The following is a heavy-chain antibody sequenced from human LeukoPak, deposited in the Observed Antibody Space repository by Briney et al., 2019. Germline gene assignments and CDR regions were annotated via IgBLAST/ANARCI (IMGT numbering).Heavy chain of an antibody. CDR1: GFTFSSYG. Sequence: GGSLRLSCAASGFTFSSYGMHWVRQAPGKGLEWVAVIWYDGSNKYYADSVKGRFTISRDNSKNTLYLQMNSLRAEDTAVYYCAGEVRSWYYFDYWGQGTLVTVSS. CDR2: IWYDGSNK. J-gene: IGHJ4*02. CDR3: AGEVRSWYYFDY. D-gene: IGHD6-13*01. V-gene: IGHV3-33*01.